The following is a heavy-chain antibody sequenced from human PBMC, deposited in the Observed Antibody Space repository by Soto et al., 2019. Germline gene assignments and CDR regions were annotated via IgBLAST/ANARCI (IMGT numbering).Heavy chain of an antibody. CDR1: GFTFDDYA. CDR2: ISWNSGSI. J-gene: IGHJ6*02. CDR3: AKDAITMVRGVISYYGMDV. V-gene: IGHV3-9*01. Sequence: EVQLVESGGGLVQPGRSLRLSCAASGFTFDDYAMHWVRQAPGKGLEWVSGISWNSGSIGYADSVKGRFTMSRDNAKNSLYLQLNSLRAEATALYYCAKDAITMVRGVISYYGMDVWGQGTTVTVSS. D-gene: IGHD3-10*01.